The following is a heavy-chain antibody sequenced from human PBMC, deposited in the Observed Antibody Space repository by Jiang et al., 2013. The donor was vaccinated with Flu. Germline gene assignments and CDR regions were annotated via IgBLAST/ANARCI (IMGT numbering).Heavy chain of an antibody. CDR3: AAISVPGNWKTWDSRTRYFAY. D-gene: IGHD1-20*01. CDR2: FDPEDGET. Sequence: GAEVKKPGASVRASCKVSGYSVTEASIHWVRQGPGEGLEWMGGFDPEDGETVYAQKFQGRVTMTEDTSTDTAYMELASLRAEDTAVYYCAAISVPGNWKTWDSRTRYFAY. J-gene: IGHJ4*01. V-gene: IGHV1-24*01. CDR1: GYSVTEAS.